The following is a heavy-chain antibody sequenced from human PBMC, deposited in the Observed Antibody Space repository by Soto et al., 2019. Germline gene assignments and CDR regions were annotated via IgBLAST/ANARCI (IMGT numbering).Heavy chain of an antibody. CDR1: GFTLTNVW. J-gene: IGHJ4*02. CDR2: IKSKTDGGTT. V-gene: IGHV3-15*07. Sequence: EVQLVESGGGLVKPGGSLRLSCAVSGFTLTNVWMNWVRQAPGKGLEWVGRIKSKTDGGTTDYAAPVKGRFTISRDDSENTLYLQMNSLKIEDTAVYYCSHGYGQYLHSWGQGTLVTVSS. CDR3: SHGYGQYLHS. D-gene: IGHD5-18*01.